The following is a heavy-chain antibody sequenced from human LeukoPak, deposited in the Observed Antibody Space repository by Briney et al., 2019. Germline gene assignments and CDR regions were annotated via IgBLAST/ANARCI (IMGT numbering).Heavy chain of an antibody. CDR1: GGSIGSYY. Sequence: PSETLSLTCTVSGGSIGSYYWSWIRQPPGKGLEWIGYLYYGGNTKYNPTLKSRATISVDRSKNQISLKLKSLTAADTAVYYCARATSASGSFSYYFDYWGQGTLVTVSS. D-gene: IGHD3-10*01. J-gene: IGHJ4*02. CDR3: ARATSASGSFSYYFDY. CDR2: LYYGGNT. V-gene: IGHV4-59*01.